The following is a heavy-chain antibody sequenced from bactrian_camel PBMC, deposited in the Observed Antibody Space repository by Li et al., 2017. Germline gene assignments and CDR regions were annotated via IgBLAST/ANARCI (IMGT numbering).Heavy chain of an antibody. Sequence: VQLVESGGGSVQPGGSLRLSCRAIGFTFSTTYMTWVRQAPGKGLEWVARITSDGTNRYYTSSVKGRFTISRDNARNTVYLQMNNLQPEDTATYYCAEGRGSRGEHCYSLNYWGQGTQVTVSS. D-gene: IGHD6*01. CDR3: AEGRGSRGEHCYSLNY. J-gene: IGHJ4*01. CDR2: ITSDGTNR. V-gene: IGHV3-2*01. CDR1: GFTFSTTY.